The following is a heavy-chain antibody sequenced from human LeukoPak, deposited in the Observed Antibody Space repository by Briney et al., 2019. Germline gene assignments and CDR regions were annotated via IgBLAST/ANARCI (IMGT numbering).Heavy chain of an antibody. V-gene: IGHV5-51*01. J-gene: IGHJ5*02. CDR1: GYSFTSYW. D-gene: IGHD2-2*02. CDR3: ARHTYDCSSTSCYSFDP. Sequence: GESLKISCKGSGYSFTSYWIGWVRQLPGKGLEWMGIIYPGDSDTRYSPSLQGQVTISADKSISTAYLQWSSLKASDTAMYYCARHTYDCSSTSCYSFDPWGQGTLVTVSS. CDR2: IYPGDSDT.